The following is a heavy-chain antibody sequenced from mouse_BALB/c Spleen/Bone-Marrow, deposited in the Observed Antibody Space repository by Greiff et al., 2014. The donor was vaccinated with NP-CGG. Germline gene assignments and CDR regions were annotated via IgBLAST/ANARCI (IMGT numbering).Heavy chain of an antibody. CDR2: ISYSGST. Sequence: DVKLVESGPGLVEPSQSLSLTCIVTGYSITRDYAWNWIRQFPGNKLEWMGYISYSGSTTYNPSLESRISITRDTSKNQFFLQLNSVTTEDTATYYCARSSSYDYDVGFAYWGQGTLVTVSA. D-gene: IGHD2-4*01. CDR3: ARSSSYDYDVGFAY. CDR1: GYSITRDYA. J-gene: IGHJ3*01. V-gene: IGHV3-2*02.